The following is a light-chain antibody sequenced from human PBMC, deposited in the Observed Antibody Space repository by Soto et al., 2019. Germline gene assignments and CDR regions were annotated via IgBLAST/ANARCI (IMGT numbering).Light chain of an antibody. V-gene: IGKV1-5*03. Sequence: DIQMTQSPSTLSASVGDRVTITCRASQSVDTWLAWYQQKPGKAPKILIYKASTLESGVPSRFSGSGSGTEFTLTTSSLQPDDIATYYCLQHSTYPGTFGQGTKVELK. CDR2: KAS. J-gene: IGKJ1*01. CDR1: QSVDTW. CDR3: LQHSTYPGT.